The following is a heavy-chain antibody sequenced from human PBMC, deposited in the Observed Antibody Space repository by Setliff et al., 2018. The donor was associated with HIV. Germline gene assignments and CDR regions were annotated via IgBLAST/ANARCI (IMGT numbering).Heavy chain of an antibody. D-gene: IGHD6-19*01. J-gene: IGHJ3*01. CDR3: ARSFGWGAFNV. Sequence: KLSETLSLTCSVSGASIRSDRMYWSWIRRPPGQRLEWIGFISFAGHINYNPSLSSRVTVSRDTSRNQFSMTLTSVTAADTAVYYCARSFGWGAFNVWGQGTVVTVSS. V-gene: IGHV4-61*01. CDR1: GASIRSDRMY. CDR2: ISFAGHI.